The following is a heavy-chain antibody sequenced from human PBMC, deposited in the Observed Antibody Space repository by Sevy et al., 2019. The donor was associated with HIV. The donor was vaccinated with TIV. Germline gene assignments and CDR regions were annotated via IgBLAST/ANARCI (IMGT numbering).Heavy chain of an antibody. CDR3: ARGGSGSYYPYYYYYGMDV. Sequence: SETLSLTCAVYGGSFSGYYWSWIRQPPGKGLEWMGEINHSGSTNYNPSLKSRVTISVDTSKNQFSLKLSSVTAADTAVYYCARGGSGSYYPYYYYYGMDVWGQGTTVTVSS. V-gene: IGHV4-34*01. CDR2: INHSGST. CDR1: GGSFSGYY. J-gene: IGHJ6*02. D-gene: IGHD3-10*01.